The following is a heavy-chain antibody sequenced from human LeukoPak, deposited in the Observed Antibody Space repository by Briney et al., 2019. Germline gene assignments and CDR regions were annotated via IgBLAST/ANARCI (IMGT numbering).Heavy chain of an antibody. V-gene: IGHV1-2*02. Sequence: ASVKVSCKASGYTFTGYYIHWVRQAPGQGLEWMGWINPYNTGTNFAQNFQGRVTMTRDTSISTVYMELGSLRSDDTAVYYCARDRDARRGMDVWGPGTTVTVSS. CDR3: ARDRDARRGMDV. CDR1: GYTFTGYY. CDR2: INPYNTGT. D-gene: IGHD2-21*02. J-gene: IGHJ6*02.